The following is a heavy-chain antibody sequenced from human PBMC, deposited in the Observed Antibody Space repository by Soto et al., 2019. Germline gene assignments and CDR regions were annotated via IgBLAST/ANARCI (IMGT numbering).Heavy chain of an antibody. CDR1: GGSISSYY. Sequence: TLSLTCTVSGGSISSYYWSWIRQPPGKGLEWIGYIYYSGSTNYNPSLKSRVTISVDTSKNQFSLKLSSVTAADTAVYYCARNGLRYYFDYWGQGTLVTVSS. V-gene: IGHV4-59*01. CDR3: ARNGLRYYFDY. D-gene: IGHD3-16*01. J-gene: IGHJ4*02. CDR2: IYYSGST.